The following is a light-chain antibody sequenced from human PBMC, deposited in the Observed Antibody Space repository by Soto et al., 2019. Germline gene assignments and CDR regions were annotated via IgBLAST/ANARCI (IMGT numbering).Light chain of an antibody. CDR2: AAS. J-gene: IGKJ2*01. CDR1: QSIYSS. CDR3: QQSYSAPYT. Sequence: DIQMTQSPSSLSASVGDRVTITCRASQSIYSSLNWYHQKPGKAPKLLIYAASNLQSGVPSRFSGSGSGTDVTLSISSLQPEDFATDYCQQSYSAPYTFGQGTKLEI. V-gene: IGKV1-39*01.